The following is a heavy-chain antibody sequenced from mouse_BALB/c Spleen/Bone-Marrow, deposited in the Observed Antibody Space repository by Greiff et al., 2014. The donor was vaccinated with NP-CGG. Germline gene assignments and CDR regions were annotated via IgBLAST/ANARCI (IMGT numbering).Heavy chain of an antibody. CDR1: GYTFTNYW. D-gene: IGHD1-1*01. CDR3: ARGYYGRTYGWYFDV. J-gene: IGHJ1*01. CDR2: IDPSDSET. Sequence: VKLMESGAEFVKPGAPVKLSCKASGYTFTNYWMNWVKQRPGRGLEWIGRIDPSDSETHYNQMFKDKATLTVDKSSSTAYIQLSSLTSEDSAVYYCARGYYGRTYGWYFDVWGAGTTVTVSS. V-gene: IGHV1-69*02.